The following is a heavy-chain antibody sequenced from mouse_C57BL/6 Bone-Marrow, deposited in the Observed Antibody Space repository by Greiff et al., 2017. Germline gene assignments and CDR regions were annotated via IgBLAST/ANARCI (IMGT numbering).Heavy chain of an antibody. J-gene: IGHJ2*01. CDR2: IYPGSGST. Sequence: QVQLQQPGAELVKPGASVKMSCKASGYTFTSYWITWVKQRPGQGLEWIGDIYPGSGSTNYNEKFKSKATLTVDTSSSTAYMKLSSLTSEDSAVYYCARRDYGSAYYFDYWGQGTTLTVSS. CDR1: GYTFTSYW. V-gene: IGHV1-55*01. D-gene: IGHD1-1*01. CDR3: ARRDYGSAYYFDY.